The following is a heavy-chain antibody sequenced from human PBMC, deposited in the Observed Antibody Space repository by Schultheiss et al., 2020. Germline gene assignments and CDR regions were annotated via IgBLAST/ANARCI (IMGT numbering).Heavy chain of an antibody. J-gene: IGHJ3*02. V-gene: IGHV4-59*12. CDR2: IYHSGST. Sequence: WGSLRLSCAASGFTFDDYAMHWVRQAPGKGLEWIGYIYHSGSTNYNPSLKSRVTISVDTSKNQFSLKLSSVTAADTAVYYCARGGIVYSGYDSGDYVAFDIWGQGTMVTVSS. CDR1: GFTFDDYA. D-gene: IGHD5-12*01. CDR3: ARGGIVYSGYDSGDYVAFDI.